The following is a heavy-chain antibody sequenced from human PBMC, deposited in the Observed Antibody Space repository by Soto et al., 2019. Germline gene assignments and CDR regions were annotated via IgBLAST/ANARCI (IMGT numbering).Heavy chain of an antibody. CDR2: ISAHNGNT. CDR1: TSYG. J-gene: IGHJ4*02. CDR3: ARGRYGDY. D-gene: IGHD1-1*01. V-gene: IGHV1-18*01. Sequence: TSYGITWVRQAPGQGLEWMGWISAHNGNTDYAQKPQGRVIVTRDTSTSTAYMELRSLISDDTAVYYCARGRYGDYWGQGALVTVSS.